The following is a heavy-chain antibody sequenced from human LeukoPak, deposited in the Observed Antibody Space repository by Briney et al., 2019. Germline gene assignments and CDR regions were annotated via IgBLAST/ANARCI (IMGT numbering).Heavy chain of an antibody. J-gene: IGHJ5*02. Sequence: QAGGSLRLSCAASGFTFSNNWMTWVRQAPGKGLEWVANIKQDGSETNYVDSMKGRFTISRDNAKNSLYLQMNSLRAEDTAVYYCVRESRDNSGSSWGQGTLVTVSS. V-gene: IGHV3-7*01. CDR3: VRESRDNSGSS. CDR1: GFTFSNNW. D-gene: IGHD1-26*01. CDR2: IKQDGSET.